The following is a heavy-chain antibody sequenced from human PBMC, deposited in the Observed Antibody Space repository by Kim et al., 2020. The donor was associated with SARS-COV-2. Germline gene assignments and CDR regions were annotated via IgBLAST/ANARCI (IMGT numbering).Heavy chain of an antibody. Sequence: GGSLRLSCAASGFTFSGSAMHWVRQASGKGLEWVGRIRNKANSYATAYAASVKGRFTISRDDSKNTAYLQMNSLKTEDTAVYYCIRYYYDSSVSGVYWGQGTLVTVSS. J-gene: IGHJ4*02. D-gene: IGHD3-22*01. CDR2: IRNKANSYAT. CDR3: IRYYYDSSVSGVY. V-gene: IGHV3-73*01. CDR1: GFTFSGSA.